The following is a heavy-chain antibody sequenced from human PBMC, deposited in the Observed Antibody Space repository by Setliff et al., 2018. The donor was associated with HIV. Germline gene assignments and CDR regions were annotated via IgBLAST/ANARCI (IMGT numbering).Heavy chain of an antibody. CDR1: GFTFSSYG. CDR2: IWYDGSNK. D-gene: IGHD6-13*01. Sequence: GESLRLSCAASGFTFSSYGMHWVRQAPGKGLEWVAVIWYDGSNKYYADSVKGRFTISRDNSKNTLYLQMNSLRAEDTAVYYCAHIAAAGLVADYWGQGTLVTVSS. J-gene: IGHJ4*02. V-gene: IGHV3-33*01. CDR3: AHIAAAGLVADY.